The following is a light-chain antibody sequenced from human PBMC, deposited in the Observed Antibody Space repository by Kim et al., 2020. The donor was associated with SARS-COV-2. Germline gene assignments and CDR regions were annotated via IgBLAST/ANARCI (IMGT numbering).Light chain of an antibody. Sequence: GQTVRITCQGHSLRSYYASWYQQKPGRAPVLVIYGKNNRPSGIPDRFSGSSSGNTASLTITGAQAEDEADYYCNSRDSSGNHLEWVFGGGTQLTVL. CDR1: SLRSYY. CDR3: NSRDSSGNHLEWV. CDR2: GKN. V-gene: IGLV3-19*01. J-gene: IGLJ3*02.